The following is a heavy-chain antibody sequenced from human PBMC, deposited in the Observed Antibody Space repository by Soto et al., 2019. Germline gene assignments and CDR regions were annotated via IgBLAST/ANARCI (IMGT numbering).Heavy chain of an antibody. J-gene: IGHJ3*02. CDR3: ARDATVYYDSSGYDAFDI. CDR2: IYYSGST. V-gene: IGHV4-59*01. D-gene: IGHD3-22*01. CDR1: GGSISSYY. Sequence: SETLSLTCTVSGGSISSYYWSWIRQPPGKGLEWIGYIYYSGSTNYNPSLKSRVTISVDTSKNQFSLKLSSVTAADTAVYYCARDATVYYDSSGYDAFDIWGQGTMVTVSS.